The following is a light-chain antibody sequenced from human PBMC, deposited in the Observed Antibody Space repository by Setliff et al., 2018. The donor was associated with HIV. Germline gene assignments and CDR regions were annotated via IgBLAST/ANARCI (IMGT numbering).Light chain of an antibody. Sequence: QSALAQPASVIGSPGQSITISCNGTSSDIGGYNYVSWYQQHPDTVPKLIIYDATNRPSGISDRFSGSKSADAASLTISGLQTEDEADYYCTSYTVNNTPVFGTGTQLTVL. CDR1: SSDIGGYNY. J-gene: IGLJ1*01. V-gene: IGLV2-14*03. CDR3: TSYTVNNTPV. CDR2: DAT.